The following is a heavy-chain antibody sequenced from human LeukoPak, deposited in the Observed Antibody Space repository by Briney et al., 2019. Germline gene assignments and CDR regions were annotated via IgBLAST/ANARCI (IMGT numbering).Heavy chain of an antibody. J-gene: IGHJ6*04. Sequence: ASVKVSCKASGGTFSSYAISWVRQAPGQGLEWMGGIIPIFGTANFAQKFQGRVTITADESTSTAYMELSSLRSEDTAVYYCARCAGSSWSYYGMDVWGKGTTVTVSS. D-gene: IGHD6-13*01. CDR3: ARCAGSSWSYYGMDV. CDR1: GGTFSSYA. CDR2: IIPIFGTA. V-gene: IGHV1-69*13.